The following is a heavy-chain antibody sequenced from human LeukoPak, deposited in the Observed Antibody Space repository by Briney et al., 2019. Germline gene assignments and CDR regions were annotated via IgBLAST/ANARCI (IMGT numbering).Heavy chain of an antibody. CDR2: IKQDGGEK. V-gene: IGHV3-7*01. CDR3: ARDRGFGQADV. D-gene: IGHD3-10*01. Sequence: GGSQTLSCAASGFTFSGYWMSWLRQAPGKGLEWVANIKQDGGEKNYVVSVKGRFTISRDNAKNSLYLQMNSLRGEDTAVYYCARDRGFGQADVWGKGTTVTVSS. J-gene: IGHJ6*04. CDR1: GFTFSGYW.